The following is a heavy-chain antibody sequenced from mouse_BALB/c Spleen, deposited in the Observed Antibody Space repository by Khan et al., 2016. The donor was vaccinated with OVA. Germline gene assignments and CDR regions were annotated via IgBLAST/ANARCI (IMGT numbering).Heavy chain of an antibody. J-gene: IGHJ4*01. Sequence: VQLQQFGAELVKPGASVKLSCTGSGFNIKDTYMHWVKQRPEQGLEWIGRIDPVTNNFKYDPKFQGKATIMADTSSNTAYLHLSSLTSEDTAVYYCARTEIHYYGSFSMDYWGQGTSVTVSS. D-gene: IGHD1-2*01. CDR3: ARTEIHYYGSFSMDY. CDR1: GFNIKDTY. V-gene: IGHV14-3*02. CDR2: IDPVTNNF.